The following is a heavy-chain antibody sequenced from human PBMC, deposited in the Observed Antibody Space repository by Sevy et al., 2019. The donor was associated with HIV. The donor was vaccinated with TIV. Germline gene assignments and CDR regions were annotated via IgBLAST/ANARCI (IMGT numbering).Heavy chain of an antibody. V-gene: IGHV3-21*01. CDR1: GFTFSSYI. CDR3: ARDEYSYASGFDY. J-gene: IGHJ4*02. D-gene: IGHD5-18*01. CDR2: ISSGGDYI. Sequence: GGSLRLSCAASGFTFSSYIMNWVRQAPGMGLEWVSSISSGGDYIYYTNSVKGRFTISRDNAKNSLYLHMNSLRAEDTPVYYCARDEYSYASGFDYWGQGTLVTVSS.